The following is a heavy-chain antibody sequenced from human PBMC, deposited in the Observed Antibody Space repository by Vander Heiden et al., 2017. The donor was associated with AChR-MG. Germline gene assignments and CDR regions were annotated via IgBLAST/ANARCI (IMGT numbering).Heavy chain of an antibody. Sequence: QVQLVQSGAEVKKPGSSVKVSCKASGGTFSSYAISWVRQAPGQGLEWMGGIIPIFGTANYAQKVQGRVTITADKSTSTAYMELRRMRSEDTAVYYFARGTAYYYYGMDVWGQGTTVTVSS. J-gene: IGHJ6*02. CDR2: IIPIFGTA. V-gene: IGHV1-69*06. D-gene: IGHD2-21*02. CDR3: ARGTAYYYYGMDV. CDR1: GGTFSSYA.